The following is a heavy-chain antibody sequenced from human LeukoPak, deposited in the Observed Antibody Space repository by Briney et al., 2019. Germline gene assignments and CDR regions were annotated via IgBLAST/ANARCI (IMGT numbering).Heavy chain of an antibody. CDR1: GYIFTRYG. CDR2: ISAYNDNT. Sequence: GASVKVSCKASGYIFTRYGISWVRQAPGQGLEWMGWISAYNDNTKYAQKLQGRVTMTTDTSTSTAYMELRSLRSDDTAMYYCARDPGQSSGYGFDYWGQGTLVTVSS. D-gene: IGHD5-12*01. CDR3: ARDPGQSSGYGFDY. J-gene: IGHJ4*02. V-gene: IGHV1-18*01.